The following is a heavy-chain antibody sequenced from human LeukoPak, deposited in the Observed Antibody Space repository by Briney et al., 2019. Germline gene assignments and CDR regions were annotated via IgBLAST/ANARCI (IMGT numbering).Heavy chain of an antibody. D-gene: IGHD5-18*01. CDR1: GYSFTNYW. Sequence: GESLKISCQGSGYSFTNYWIAWVRLTPGKGLGWMGSIYPGDSDTRYSPSFQVTISADKSMSTAYMQWRGLRASDTAMYYCARLGTAVVARFFDYWGQGTLVTVSS. J-gene: IGHJ4*02. CDR3: ARLGTAVVARFFDY. V-gene: IGHV5-51*01. CDR2: IYPGDSDT.